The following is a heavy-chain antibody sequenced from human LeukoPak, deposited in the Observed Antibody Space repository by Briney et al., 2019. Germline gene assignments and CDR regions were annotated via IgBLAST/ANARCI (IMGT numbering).Heavy chain of an antibody. CDR2: IYYTSST. D-gene: IGHD5-18*01. CDR1: GDTISSSSYY. Sequence: SETLSLTCTVSGDTISSSSYYRGWIRQPPGKGLEWIGSIYYTSSTYYNPSLKSRASISVDRSKNKISLKLSSVTAAETAVYYCARGRGYSYGYTSYYYYMDVWGKGTTVTVSS. CDR3: ARGRGYSYGYTSYYYYMDV. J-gene: IGHJ6*03. V-gene: IGHV4-39*01.